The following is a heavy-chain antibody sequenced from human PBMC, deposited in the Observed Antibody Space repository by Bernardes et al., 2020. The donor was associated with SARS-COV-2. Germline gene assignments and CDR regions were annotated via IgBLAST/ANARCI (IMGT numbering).Heavy chain of an antibody. CDR2: IYPGDSDT. D-gene: IGHD3-3*02. J-gene: IGHJ6*02. Sequence: GESLKISCKGSGYSFTNYWIGWVRQMPGKGLEWMGIIYPGDSDTRYSPSFQGQVTISADTSISTAFLQWSSLKASDTALYYCARSGGDRMFGPGVWGQGTTVTVSS. CDR3: ARSGGDRMFGPGV. V-gene: IGHV5-51*01. CDR1: GYSFTNYW.